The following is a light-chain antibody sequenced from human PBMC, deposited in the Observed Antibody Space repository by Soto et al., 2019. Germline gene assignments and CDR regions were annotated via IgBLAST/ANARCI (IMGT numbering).Light chain of an antibody. J-gene: IGLJ2*01. CDR2: TDD. CDR3: ASWDDSLDGVV. V-gene: IGLV1-44*01. CDR1: SSNIGTNT. Sequence: QSVLTQPPSASGAPGQRVTISCSGSSSNIGTNTVNWYQQLPGTAPKLLMSTDDQRPSGVPDRFSGSRSGTSASLAISGLQSEDEAVYHCASWDDSLDGVVFGGGTQLTVL.